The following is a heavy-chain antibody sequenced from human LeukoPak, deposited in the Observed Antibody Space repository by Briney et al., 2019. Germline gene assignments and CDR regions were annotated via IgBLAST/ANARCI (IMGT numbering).Heavy chain of an antibody. D-gene: IGHD5-24*01. Sequence: ASVKVSCKASGYTFTGYYMHWVRQAPGQGLEWMGIINPSGGSTSYAQKFQGRVTMTRDTSTSTVYMELSSLRSEDTAVYYCATIPTGRDGYNYRRGGYWGQGTLVTVSS. CDR1: GYTFTGYY. CDR2: INPSGGST. CDR3: ATIPTGRDGYNYRRGGY. V-gene: IGHV1-46*01. J-gene: IGHJ4*02.